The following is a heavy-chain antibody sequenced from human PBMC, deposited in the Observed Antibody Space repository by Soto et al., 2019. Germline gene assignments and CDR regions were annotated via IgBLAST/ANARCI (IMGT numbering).Heavy chain of an antibody. CDR1: GGSISSSSYY. D-gene: IGHD3-9*01. Sequence: SETLSLTCTVSGGSISSSSYYWGWIRQPPGKGLEWIGSIYYSGSTYYNPSLKSRVTISVDTSKNQFSLKLSSVTAADTAVYYCARQEADYDILTGYYRTYGMDVWGQGTTVTVSS. CDR2: IYYSGST. V-gene: IGHV4-39*01. CDR3: ARQEADYDILTGYYRTYGMDV. J-gene: IGHJ6*02.